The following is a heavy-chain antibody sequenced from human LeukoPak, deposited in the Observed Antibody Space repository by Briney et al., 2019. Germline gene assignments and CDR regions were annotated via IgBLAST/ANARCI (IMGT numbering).Heavy chain of an antibody. D-gene: IGHD2/OR15-2a*01. V-gene: IGHV3-53*01. CDR3: ARNILFAFDI. CDR2: IYNDGST. Sequence: GGSLRLSCAASGFTVSSNYMSWVRQAPGKGLEWVSIIYNDGSTYYADSMKGRFTISRDNSKNTLYLQVNSLRAEDTAMYYCARNILFAFDIWGQGIMVTVSS. CDR1: GFTVSSNY. J-gene: IGHJ3*02.